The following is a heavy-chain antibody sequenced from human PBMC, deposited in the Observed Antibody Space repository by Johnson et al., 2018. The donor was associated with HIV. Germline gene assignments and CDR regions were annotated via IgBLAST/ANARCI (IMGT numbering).Heavy chain of an antibody. V-gene: IGHV3-30*04. CDR2: ISSAGTDK. CDR3: AKGRNTYGADVFDI. CDR1: GFTFTSYA. J-gene: IGHJ3*02. Sequence: VQLVESGGGLVQPGRSLRLSCATSGFTFTSYAMHWIRQAPGKGLEWVAVISSAGTDKYYADSVKGRFTISRDNSKNTLYLQMNSLRVEDTAVYYCAKGRNTYGADVFDIWGQGTMVTVSS. D-gene: IGHD4/OR15-4a*01.